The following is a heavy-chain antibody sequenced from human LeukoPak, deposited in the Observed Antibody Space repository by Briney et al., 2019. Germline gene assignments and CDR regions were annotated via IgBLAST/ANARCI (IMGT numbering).Heavy chain of an antibody. J-gene: IGHJ5*02. Sequence: SETLSLTCTVSGGSISSASWSWIRQPPGKGLEWIGYIYYSGSTKYNPSVKSRVTISVDTSKNQFSLKLSSVTAADTAVYYCARGVPAAINWFDPWGQGTLVTVSS. CDR3: ARGVPAAINWFDP. D-gene: IGHD2-2*01. V-gene: IGHV4-59*12. CDR1: GGSISSAS. CDR2: IYYSGST.